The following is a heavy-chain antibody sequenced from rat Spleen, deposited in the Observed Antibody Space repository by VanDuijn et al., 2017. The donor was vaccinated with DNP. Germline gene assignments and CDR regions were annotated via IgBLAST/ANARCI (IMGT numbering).Heavy chain of an antibody. CDR1: GLSLTSNS. CDR2: IWGDGTT. Sequence: QVQLKESGPGLVQPSQTLSLTCTVSGLSLTSNSVSWIRQPPGKGLEWMGGIWGDGTTDYNSALKSRLSISRDTTKSQVFLKMNSLQTDDTAIYFCTREREPNNNPYYFDCWGQGVMVTVSS. J-gene: IGHJ2*01. V-gene: IGHV2-47*01. D-gene: IGHD1-10*01. CDR3: TREREPNNNPYYFDC.